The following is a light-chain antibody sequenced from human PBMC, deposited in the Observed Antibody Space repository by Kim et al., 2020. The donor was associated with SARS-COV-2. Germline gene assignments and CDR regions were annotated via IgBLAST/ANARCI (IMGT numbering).Light chain of an antibody. J-gene: IGLJ3*02. CDR1: SSNIGSQT. Sequence: GQRVTISGSGSSSNIGSQTVTWYQVFPGAAPKLLIYNTHERPPGVPARFSGSKSGTSASLAISGLLSEDEADYYCATWEDSLNGWVFGGGTQLTVL. CDR3: ATWEDSLNGWV. CDR2: NTH. V-gene: IGLV1-44*01.